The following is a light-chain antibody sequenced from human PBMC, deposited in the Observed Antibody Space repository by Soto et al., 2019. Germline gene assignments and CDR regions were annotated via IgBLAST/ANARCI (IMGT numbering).Light chain of an antibody. CDR2: EVS. CDR3: CSYAGSSLLYV. J-gene: IGLJ1*01. V-gene: IGLV2-23*02. Sequence: QAVVTQPASVSGSPGQSITISCTGTSSDVGSYNLVSWYQQHPGKAPKLMIYEVSKRPSGVSNRFSGSKSGNTASLTISGLQAEDEADYYCCSYAGSSLLYVFGTGTKVTVL. CDR1: SSDVGSYNL.